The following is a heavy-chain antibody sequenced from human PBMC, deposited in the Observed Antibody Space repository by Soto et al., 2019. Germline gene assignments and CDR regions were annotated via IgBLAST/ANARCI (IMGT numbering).Heavy chain of an antibody. CDR3: ARALDYYGMDV. J-gene: IGHJ6*02. V-gene: IGHV3-30-3*01. Sequence: QVQLVESGGGVVQPGRSLRLSCAASGFTFSSYAVHWVRQAPGKGLEWVAVISYDGSNKYYADSVKGRFTISRDNSKNTLYLQMNSLRAEDTAVYYCARALDYYGMDVWGQGTTVTVSS. CDR1: GFTFSSYA. CDR2: ISYDGSNK.